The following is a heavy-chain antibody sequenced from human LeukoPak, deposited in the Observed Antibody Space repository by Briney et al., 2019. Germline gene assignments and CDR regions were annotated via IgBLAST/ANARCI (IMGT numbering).Heavy chain of an antibody. D-gene: IGHD3-22*01. V-gene: IGHV1-46*01. J-gene: IGHJ3*02. Sequence: ASVKVSCKASGYTFTSYYMHWVRQAPGQGLEWMGIINPSGGSTSYAQKFQGRVTMTRDTSTSTVYMELSSLRSEDTAVYYCARSGGGSTMIVVVITPGAFDIWGQGTMVTVSS. CDR1: GYTFTSYY. CDR2: INPSGGST. CDR3: ARSGGGSTMIVVVITPGAFDI.